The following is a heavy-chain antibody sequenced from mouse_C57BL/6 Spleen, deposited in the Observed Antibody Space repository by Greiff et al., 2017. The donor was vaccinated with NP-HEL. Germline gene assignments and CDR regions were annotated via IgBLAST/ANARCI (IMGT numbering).Heavy chain of an antibody. D-gene: IGHD1-1*02. CDR1: GYSFTGYF. V-gene: IGHV1-20*01. CDR3: ARRGDYDYWAMDY. Sequence: EVQLQQSGPELVKPGDSVKISCKASGYSFTGYFMNWVMQSHGKSLEWIGRINPYNGDTFYNQKFKGKATLTVDKSSSTAHMELRSLTSEDSAVYYCARRGDYDYWAMDYWGQGTSVTVSS. J-gene: IGHJ4*01. CDR2: INPYNGDT.